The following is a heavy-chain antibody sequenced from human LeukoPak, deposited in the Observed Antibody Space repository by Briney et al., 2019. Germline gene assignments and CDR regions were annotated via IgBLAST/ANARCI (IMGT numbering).Heavy chain of an antibody. CDR3: ARAEDIVVVPAATYYYCGMDV. J-gene: IGHJ6*02. V-gene: IGHV3-21*01. Sequence: GGSLRLSCAASGFTFSSYSMNWVRQAPGKGLEWVSSISRSSCDIYYADSVKGRFTISRDNAKNSLYLQMNSLRAEDTAVYYCARAEDIVVVPAATYYYCGMDVWGQGTTVTVSS. CDR1: GFTFSSYS. D-gene: IGHD2-2*01. CDR2: ISRSSCDI.